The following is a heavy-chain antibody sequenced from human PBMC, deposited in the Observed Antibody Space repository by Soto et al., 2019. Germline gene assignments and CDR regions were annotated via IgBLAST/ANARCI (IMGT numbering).Heavy chain of an antibody. D-gene: IGHD3-3*01. V-gene: IGHV2-5*02. CDR3: AHSGTYYDFWSVYYTGDAFDI. CDR2: IYWDDDK. J-gene: IGHJ3*02. CDR1: GFSLSTSGVG. Sequence: QITLKESGPTLVKPTQTLTLTCTFSGFSLSTSGVGVGWIRQPPGKALEWLALIYWDDDKRYSPSLKSRLTITKDTSKNQVVLTMTNMDPVDTATYYCAHSGTYYDFWSVYYTGDAFDIWGQGTMVTVSS.